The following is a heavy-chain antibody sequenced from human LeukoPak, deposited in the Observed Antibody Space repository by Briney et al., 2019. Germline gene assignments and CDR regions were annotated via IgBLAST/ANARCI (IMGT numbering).Heavy chain of an antibody. V-gene: IGHV3-11*01. CDR2: ISSSGSTI. Sequence: GGSLRLSCAASGLIVSNNYMSWIRQAPGKGLEWVSYISSSGSTIYYADSVKGRFTISRDNAKNSLYLQMNSLRAEDTAVYYCARDYKPGHFDYWGQGTLVTVSS. CDR3: ARDYKPGHFDY. D-gene: IGHD3-10*01. CDR1: GLIVSNNY. J-gene: IGHJ4*02.